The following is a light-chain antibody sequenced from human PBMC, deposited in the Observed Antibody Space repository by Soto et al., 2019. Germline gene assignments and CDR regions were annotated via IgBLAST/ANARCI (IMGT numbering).Light chain of an antibody. CDR3: QQSYSSALT. Sequence: DIQMTQSPSSLSASIGDRVTITCRASQSISTYLDWYQQKPGKVPKLLIYAASTLQTGVPSRFSGSGSGTEFTLTINKLQPEDLATYYSQQSYSSALTFGGGTKVDIK. CDR1: QSISTY. J-gene: IGKJ3*01. V-gene: IGKV1-27*01. CDR2: AAS.